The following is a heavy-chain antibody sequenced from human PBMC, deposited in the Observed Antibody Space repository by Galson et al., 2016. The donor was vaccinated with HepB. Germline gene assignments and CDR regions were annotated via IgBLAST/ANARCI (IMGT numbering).Heavy chain of an antibody. D-gene: IGHD6-19*01. Sequence: SLRLSCAASGFTLSRNWMTWVRQAPGKGLEWVANIKQDGSEKNYVDYVKGRFTISRDNSKNTLYLQMDSVRAEDTAVYYCAKGSKGWTKFSDFWGQGTLVTVSS. V-gene: IGHV3-7*05. CDR3: AKGSKGWTKFSDF. CDR1: GFTLSRNW. CDR2: IKQDGSEK. J-gene: IGHJ4*02.